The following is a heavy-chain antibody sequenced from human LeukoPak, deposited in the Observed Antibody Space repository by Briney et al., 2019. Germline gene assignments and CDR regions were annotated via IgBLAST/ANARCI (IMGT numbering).Heavy chain of an antibody. D-gene: IGHD6-13*01. J-gene: IGHJ5*02. V-gene: IGHV4-31*02. CDR2: IYYSGST. Sequence: IGYIYYSGSTYYNPSLKSRVTISVDTSKNQFSLKLSSVTAADTAVYYCARDSMAAANWFDPWGQGTLVTVSS. CDR3: ARDSMAAANWFDP.